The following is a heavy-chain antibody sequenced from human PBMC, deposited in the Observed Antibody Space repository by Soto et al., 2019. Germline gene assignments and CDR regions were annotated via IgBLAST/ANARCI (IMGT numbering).Heavy chain of an antibody. CDR1: GYSFTNYW. Sequence: PVESLKISCSSSGYSFTNYWIAWVRQMPGKGLEWMGMIYPGDSDTRYSPSFQGQVTISADKSISAAYLQWSNLKASDTAMYFCARQAGIVVGPSALRFDNWFDPWGQGTLVTVSS. CDR3: ARQAGIVVGPSALRFDNWFDP. J-gene: IGHJ5*02. CDR2: IYPGDSDT. D-gene: IGHD2-2*02. V-gene: IGHV5-51*01.